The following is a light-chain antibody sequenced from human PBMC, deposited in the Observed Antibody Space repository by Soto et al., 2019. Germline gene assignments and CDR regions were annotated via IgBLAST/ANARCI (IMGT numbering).Light chain of an antibody. Sequence: EIVMTQSPATLSVSPGERATLSCRASQSVSSNLAWYQQKPGQAPRLLIYGASTRATGIPARFSGSGSGTDFTLTSNSIQSEDLAVYYCQQYNNWPQLTFGGGTKVEIK. V-gene: IGKV3-15*01. CDR2: GAS. CDR3: QQYNNWPQLT. CDR1: QSVSSN. J-gene: IGKJ4*01.